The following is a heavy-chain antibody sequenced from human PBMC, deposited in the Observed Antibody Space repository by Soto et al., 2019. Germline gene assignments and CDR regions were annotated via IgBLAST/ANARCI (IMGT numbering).Heavy chain of an antibody. J-gene: IGHJ4*02. CDR1: GGTFSTYT. CDR2: IIPILGIA. CDR3: ASRYDSSDY. V-gene: IGHV1-69*02. Sequence: QVQLVQSGAEVKKPGSSVKVSCKASGGTFSTYTISWVRQAPGQGLEWMGRIIPILGIANYAQKFQGRVTITADKSTSTAYMELSSLTSEDTAVYYCASRYDSSDYWGQGTLVTVSS. D-gene: IGHD3-22*01.